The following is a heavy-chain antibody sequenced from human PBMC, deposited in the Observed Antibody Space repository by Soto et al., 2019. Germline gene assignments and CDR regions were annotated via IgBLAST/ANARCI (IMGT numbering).Heavy chain of an antibody. D-gene: IGHD6-6*01. CDR2: ISGSGGST. CDR1: GFTFSSYA. V-gene: IGHV3-23*01. J-gene: IGHJ6*02. CDR3: AKDGGIAARPAYYYYGMDV. Sequence: EVQLLESGGGLVQPGGSLRLSCAASGFTFSSYAMSWVRQAPGKGLGWVSAISGSGGSTYYADSVKGRFTISRDNSKNPLYLQMNSLRAEDTAVYYCAKDGGIAARPAYYYYGMDVWGQGTTVTVSS.